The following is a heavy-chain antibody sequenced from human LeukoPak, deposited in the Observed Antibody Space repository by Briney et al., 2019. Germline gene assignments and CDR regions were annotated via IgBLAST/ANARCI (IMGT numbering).Heavy chain of an antibody. CDR2: FDPEEGER. CDR3: ARDQGIGAAGFDF. D-gene: IGHD3-16*01. J-gene: IGHJ4*02. CDR1: GYRLTEVF. V-gene: IGHV1-24*01. Sequence: ASVKVSCKVSGYRLTEVFIHWVRQAPGGGLEWMGGFDPEEGERLYARKFQGRVTMTEDTSTDTAYMELSTLRFEDTAVYYCARDQGIGAAGFDFWGQGTLVTVSS.